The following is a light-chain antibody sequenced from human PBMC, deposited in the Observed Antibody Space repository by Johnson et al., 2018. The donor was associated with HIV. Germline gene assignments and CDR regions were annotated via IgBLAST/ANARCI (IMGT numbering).Light chain of an antibody. J-gene: IGLJ1*01. CDR1: SSNIGDNY. Sequence: QSVLTQPPSVSAAPGQKVSISCSGSSSNIGDNYVSWYQQVPGTAPKLLIYEDTKRPSGIPDRFSGSKSGTSATLAITGLQTWDGADYYCETWDNSLNVGHVFGTGTKVSVL. V-gene: IGLV1-51*02. CDR3: ETWDNSLNVGHV. CDR2: EDT.